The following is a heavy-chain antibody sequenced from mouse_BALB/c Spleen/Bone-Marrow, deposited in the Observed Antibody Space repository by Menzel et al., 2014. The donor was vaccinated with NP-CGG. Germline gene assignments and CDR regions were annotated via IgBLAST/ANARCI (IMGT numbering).Heavy chain of an antibody. D-gene: IGHD2-2*01. Sequence: VQLQQSGAELVKPGASVKLSCKASGYTFTSYWMHWVKQRPGQGLEWIGEIDPGTGRTDYNKKFKSRATLTVDKSSSTAYMRLSSLTSEDSAVYYCARINGYDYWGQGTTLTVSS. CDR3: ARINGYDY. CDR1: GYTFTSYW. J-gene: IGHJ2*01. CDR2: IDPGTGRT. V-gene: IGHV1S81*02.